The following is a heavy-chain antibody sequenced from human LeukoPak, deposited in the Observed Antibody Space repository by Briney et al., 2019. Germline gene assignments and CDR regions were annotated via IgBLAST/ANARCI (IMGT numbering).Heavy chain of an antibody. CDR2: FDPEDGET. D-gene: IGHD3-22*01. V-gene: IGHV1-24*01. Sequence: ASVKVSCKFSGYTLTELSMHWVRQAPGKGLEWMGGFDPEDGETIYAQKFQGRVTMTEDTSTDTAYMELSSLRSEDTAVYYCATPLSDSSGYYYFDYWGQGTLVTVSS. J-gene: IGHJ4*02. CDR1: GYTLTELS. CDR3: ATPLSDSSGYYYFDY.